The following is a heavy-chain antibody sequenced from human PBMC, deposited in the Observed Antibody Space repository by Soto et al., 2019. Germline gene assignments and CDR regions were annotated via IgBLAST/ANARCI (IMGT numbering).Heavy chain of an antibody. D-gene: IGHD3-3*01. V-gene: IGHV3-30*18. J-gene: IGHJ6*02. Sequence: GGSLRLSCAASGFTFSSYGMHWVRQAPGKGLEWVAVISYDGSNKYYADSVKGRFTISRDNSKNTLYLQMNSLRAEDTAVYYCAKDPSITIFGVVTPTAGMDVWGQGTTVTVSS. CDR1: GFTFSSYG. CDR3: AKDPSITIFGVVTPTAGMDV. CDR2: ISYDGSNK.